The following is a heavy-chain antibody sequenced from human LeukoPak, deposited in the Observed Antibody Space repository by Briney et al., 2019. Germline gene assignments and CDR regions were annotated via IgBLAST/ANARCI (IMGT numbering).Heavy chain of an antibody. CDR1: GLTFTYSD. CDR3: ARNFDS. V-gene: IGHV3-69-1*02. J-gene: IGHJ4*02. CDR2: ITRRSSNL. Sequence: GGSLGLSCVASGLTFTYSDFNWIRQAPGKGLEWLSTITRRSSNLYYADSVKGRFTTSRDDAKDSVYLQMENLRVEDTAIYYCARNFDSWGQGTLVTVSS.